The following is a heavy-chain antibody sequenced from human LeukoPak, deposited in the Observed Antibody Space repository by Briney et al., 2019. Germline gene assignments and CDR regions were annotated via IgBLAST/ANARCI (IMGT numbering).Heavy chain of an antibody. V-gene: IGHV3-64D*06. CDR3: AGRLRSDPYYFDF. CDR1: GFTFSSYA. J-gene: IGHJ4*02. CDR2: ISSNGGST. D-gene: IGHD4-17*01. Sequence: PGGSLRLSCSASGFTFSSYAMHWVRQTQGKGLEYVSAISSNGGSTYYADSVRGRFTISRDNSKNTVSLQMNSLRAEDTAVYYCAGRLRSDPYYFDFWGQGALVTVSS.